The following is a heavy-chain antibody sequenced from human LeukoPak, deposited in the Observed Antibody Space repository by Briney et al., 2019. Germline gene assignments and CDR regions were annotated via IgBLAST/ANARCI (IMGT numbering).Heavy chain of an antibody. J-gene: IGHJ4*02. Sequence: GGSLRLSCAASGFTFSRYDMHWVRQVTGKGLEWVASIHIAGDTYYPGSVKGRFTISRDNAKNSFYLQVNTLRAGDTAVYYCARGVPGGLDYWGQGTLVTVSS. CDR3: ARGVPGGLDY. V-gene: IGHV3-13*04. CDR2: IHIAGDT. D-gene: IGHD3-10*01. CDR1: GFTFSRYD.